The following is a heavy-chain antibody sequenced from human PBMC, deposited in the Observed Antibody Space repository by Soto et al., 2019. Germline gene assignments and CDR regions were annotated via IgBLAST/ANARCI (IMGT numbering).Heavy chain of an antibody. CDR2: IGTAGDR. V-gene: IGHV3-13*01. CDR1: GFTFSSYD. CDR3: ARVSPFCCSPYYYYVMDV. Sequence: GGSLRLSCAASGFTFSSYDMHWVRQATGKGLEWVSAIGTAGDRYYPGSVKGRFTISRENAKNSLYLQMNSLRAGDTAVYYCARVSPFCCSPYYYYVMDVRGQGTTVTVSS. J-gene: IGHJ6*02. D-gene: IGHD2-15*01.